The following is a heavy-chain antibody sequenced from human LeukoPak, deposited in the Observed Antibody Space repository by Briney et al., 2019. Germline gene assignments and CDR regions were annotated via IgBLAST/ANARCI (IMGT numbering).Heavy chain of an antibody. CDR2: INSDGSST. Sequence: GGSLRLSCAASGFTFSSYWMHWVRQAPGKGLVWVSRINSDGSSTSYADSVKGRFTISRDNAKNTLYLQMNSLRAEGTAVYYCASSVRGYSGYDPFDYWGQGTLVTVSS. D-gene: IGHD5-12*01. J-gene: IGHJ4*02. CDR3: ASSVRGYSGYDPFDY. CDR1: GFTFSSYW. V-gene: IGHV3-74*01.